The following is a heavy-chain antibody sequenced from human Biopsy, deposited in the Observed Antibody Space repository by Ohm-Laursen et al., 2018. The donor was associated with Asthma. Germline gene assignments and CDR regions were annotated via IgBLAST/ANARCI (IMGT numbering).Heavy chain of an antibody. CDR3: ARGYSGSDRIVYYYSGLEV. Sequence: ASVKVSCKASGDSFSNYAISWVRQVPGQGLEWMGGLIPVLGTPDHAQMFEGRVTITADESTSTAYMELSSLSSEDTAVYYCARGYSGSDRIVYYYSGLEVWGQGTTVTVSS. CDR2: LIPVLGTP. D-gene: IGHD5-12*01. V-gene: IGHV1-69*13. CDR1: GDSFSNYA. J-gene: IGHJ6*02.